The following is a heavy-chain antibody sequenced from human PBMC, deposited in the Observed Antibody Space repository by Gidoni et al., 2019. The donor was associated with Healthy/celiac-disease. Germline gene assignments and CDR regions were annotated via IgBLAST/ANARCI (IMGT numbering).Heavy chain of an antibody. D-gene: IGHD2-15*01. J-gene: IGHJ6*03. Sequence: QVQLVQSGAEVKKPGASVKVSCKVSGYTLPELSMHWVRQAPGKGLEWMGGFDPEDGETIYAQKVQGRVTMTEDTSTDTAYMELSSLRSEDTAVYYCATGGYCSGGSCYSQGGYYYYYMDVWGKGTTVTVSS. CDR3: ATGGYCSGGSCYSQGGYYYYYMDV. V-gene: IGHV1-24*01. CDR2: FDPEDGET. CDR1: GYTLPELS.